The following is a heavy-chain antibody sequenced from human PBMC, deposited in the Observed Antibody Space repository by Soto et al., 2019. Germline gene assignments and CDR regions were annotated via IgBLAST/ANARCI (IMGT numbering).Heavy chain of an antibody. CDR2: LYYTGST. V-gene: IGHV4-59*01. D-gene: IGHD3-3*01. CDR3: ARGGGYDFRSSQAPPIDV. J-gene: IGHJ6*02. CDR1: GGSISDFY. Sequence: SETLSLTCNVSGGSISDFYWSWIRQSPGKRLEWIGYLYYTGSTNYNPALKSRVTISLDTSKNQFSLKVRSVTAADTAVYYCARGGGYDFRSSQAPPIDVWGQRTTVTVSS.